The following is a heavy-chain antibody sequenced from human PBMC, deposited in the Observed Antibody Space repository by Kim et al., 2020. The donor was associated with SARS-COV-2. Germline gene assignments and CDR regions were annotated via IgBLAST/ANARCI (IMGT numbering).Heavy chain of an antibody. Sequence: SETLSLTCAVYGGSFSGYYWSWIRQPPGKGLEWIGVINHSGSTNYNPSLKSRVTISVDTSKNPFSLKLSVVTAADPAGYYCAIGLPHALRWMVHGASWA. V-gene: IGHV4-34*01. CDR1: GGSFSGYY. D-gene: IGHD4-17*01. CDR2: INHSGST. CDR3: AIGLPHALRWMVHGAS. J-gene: IGHJ5*01.